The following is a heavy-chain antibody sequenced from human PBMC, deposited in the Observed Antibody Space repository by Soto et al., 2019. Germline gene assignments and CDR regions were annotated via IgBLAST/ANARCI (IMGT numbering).Heavy chain of an antibody. D-gene: IGHD3-16*01. CDR1: GGSIVSSGHY. CDR2: IYYSGKT. J-gene: IGHJ6*02. CDR3: ARYRGGENYYYGMDV. Sequence: SETLSLTCSASGGSIVSSGHYWNWIRHLPGKGLEWIGSIYYSGKTSYNPSLKSRLTISVDTSENQFSMTLRSVTAADTAVYFCARYRGGENYYYGMDVWGLGTTVTVSS. V-gene: IGHV4-31*03.